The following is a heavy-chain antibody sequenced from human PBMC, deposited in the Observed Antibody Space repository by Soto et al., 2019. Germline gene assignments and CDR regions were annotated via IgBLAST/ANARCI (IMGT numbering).Heavy chain of an antibody. V-gene: IGHV2-5*02. CDR2: IYWDDDK. J-gene: IGHJ4*02. CDR3: AHRGVVGRSWDAGSFDH. Sequence: QITLKESGPTLVKPTQPLALTCTFSGFSLSTSGVGVGWIRQPPGKALEGLALIYWDDDKRYSPSLKSRLTITKDTSKNLVVLTMPDMDPVDTATYYCAHRGVVGRSWDAGSFDHWGQGTLVTVSS. D-gene: IGHD2-21*01. CDR1: GFSLSTSGVG.